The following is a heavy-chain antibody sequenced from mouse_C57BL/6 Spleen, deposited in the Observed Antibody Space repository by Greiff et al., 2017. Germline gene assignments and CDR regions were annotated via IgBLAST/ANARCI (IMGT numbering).Heavy chain of an antibody. D-gene: IGHD2-5*01. CDR3: ARGESNYGYVDY. CDR2: IHPNSGST. Sequence: QVQLQQPGAELVKPGASVKLSCKASGYTFTSYWMHWVKQRPGQGLEWIGMIHPNSGSTNYNEKFKSKATLTVDKSSSTAYMQLSSLTSEDSAVYYCARGESNYGYVDYWGQGTTLTVSS. CDR1: GYTFTSYW. J-gene: IGHJ2*01. V-gene: IGHV1-64*01.